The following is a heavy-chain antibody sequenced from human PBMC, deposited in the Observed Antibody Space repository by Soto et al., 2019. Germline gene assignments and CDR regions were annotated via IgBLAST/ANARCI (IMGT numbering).Heavy chain of an antibody. V-gene: IGHV3-23*01. CDR1: GFTFSGYA. CDR3: AKDLLHTYYYDSSGSPPLYGMDV. CDR2: ISGSGGST. J-gene: IGHJ6*02. Sequence: GSLRLSCAASGFTFSGYAMSWVRQAPGKGLEWVSAISGSGGSTYYADSVKGRFTISRDNSKNTLYLQMNSLRAEDTAVYYCAKDLLHTYYYDSSGSPPLYGMDVWGRGTTVTVSS. D-gene: IGHD3-22*01.